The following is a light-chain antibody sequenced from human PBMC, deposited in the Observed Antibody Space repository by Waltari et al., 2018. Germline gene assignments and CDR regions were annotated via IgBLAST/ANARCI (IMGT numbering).Light chain of an antibody. CDR3: QQYGSSPYT. Sequence: ELVSTQPPDTLPLSPGDRPTLSCRASRDISSTYLAWYQHKPGQPPRLLIYRASNRATGIPARFSGGGSGRDFTLTISRLEPEDFAVYYCQQYGSSPYTFGRGTKVEIK. CDR1: RDISSTY. CDR2: RAS. V-gene: IGKV3-20*01. J-gene: IGKJ2*01.